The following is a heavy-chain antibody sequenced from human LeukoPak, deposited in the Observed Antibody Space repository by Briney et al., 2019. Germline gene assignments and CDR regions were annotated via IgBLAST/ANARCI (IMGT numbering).Heavy chain of an antibody. J-gene: IGHJ4*02. CDR1: GYTFTSYA. Sequence: ASVKVSCKASGYTFTSYAMHWVRQAPGQGLEWMGWISAYNGNTNYAQKLQGRVTMTTDTSTSTAYMELRSLRSDDTAVYYCARDREYCSGGSCHRPSDYWGQGTLVTVSS. CDR3: ARDREYCSGGSCHRPSDY. D-gene: IGHD2-15*01. V-gene: IGHV1-18*01. CDR2: ISAYNGNT.